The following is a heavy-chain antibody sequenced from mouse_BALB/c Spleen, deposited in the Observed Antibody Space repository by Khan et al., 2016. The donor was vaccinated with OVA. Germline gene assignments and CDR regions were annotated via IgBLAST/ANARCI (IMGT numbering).Heavy chain of an antibody. CDR2: ISYSGNT. CDR3: ARVYGGDFDY. D-gene: IGHD1-1*01. CDR1: GYSITSDYA. V-gene: IGHV3-2*02. Sequence: VQLKESGPGLVKPSQSLSLTCTVTGYSITSDYAWNWIRQFPGNKLEWMGFISYSGNTKYNPSLKSRFSITRDTSKNQFFLQLNSVTTEDTATYYCARVYGGDFDYWGPGTSLTVAS. J-gene: IGHJ2*02.